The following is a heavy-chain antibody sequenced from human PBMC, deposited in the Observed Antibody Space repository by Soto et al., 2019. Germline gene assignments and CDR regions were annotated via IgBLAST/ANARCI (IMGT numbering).Heavy chain of an antibody. D-gene: IGHD6-19*01. J-gene: IGHJ3*02. Sequence: QVQLVQSGAEVKKPGASVKVSCKASGYTFTGYYMHWVRQAPGQGLEWMGWINPNSGGTNYAQKFQGRVTMTRDTSISTAEMELSRLGSDDRAVYYCARGQWLTQWEGSEAFDIWGQGTMVTVSS. CDR1: GYTFTGYY. V-gene: IGHV1-2*02. CDR3: ARGQWLTQWEGSEAFDI. CDR2: INPNSGGT.